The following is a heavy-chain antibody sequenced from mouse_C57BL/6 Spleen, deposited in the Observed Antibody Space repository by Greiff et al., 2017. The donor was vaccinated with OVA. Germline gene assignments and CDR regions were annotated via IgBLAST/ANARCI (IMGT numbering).Heavy chain of an antibody. J-gene: IGHJ1*03. D-gene: IGHD1-1*01. V-gene: IGHV1-64*01. CDR1: GYTFTSYW. Sequence: QVQLKQPGAELVKPGASVKLSCKASGYTFTSYWMHWVKQRPGQGLEWIGMIHPNSGSTNYNEKFKSKATLTVDKSSSTAYMQLSSLTSEDSAVYYCARSGLRGYFDVWGTGTTVTVSS. CDR2: IHPNSGST. CDR3: ARSGLRGYFDV.